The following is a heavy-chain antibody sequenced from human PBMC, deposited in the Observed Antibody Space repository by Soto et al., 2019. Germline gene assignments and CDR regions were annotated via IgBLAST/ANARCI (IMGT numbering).Heavy chain of an antibody. CDR2: IYPGDSDT. Sequence: PVESLKISCKGSGYIFTSYWICWFRQMRGKGLEWMGIIYPGDSDTRYSPSFQGQVTISADKSISTAYLQWSSLKASDTAMYYCARQGQLALANGAFDIWGQGTMVTVSS. J-gene: IGHJ3*02. V-gene: IGHV5-51*01. D-gene: IGHD6-6*01. CDR3: ARQGQLALANGAFDI. CDR1: GYIFTSYW.